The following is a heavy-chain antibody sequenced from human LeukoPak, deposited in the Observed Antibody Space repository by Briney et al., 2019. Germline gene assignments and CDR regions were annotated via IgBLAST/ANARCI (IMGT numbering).Heavy chain of an antibody. D-gene: IGHD5-24*01. CDR2: IIPIFGTA. V-gene: IGHV1-69*13. CDR1: GGTFISYA. CDR3: ASPGDGYSPLFDY. Sequence: SVKVSCKASGGTFISYAISWVRQAPGQGLEWMGGIIPIFGTANYAQKFQGRVTITADESTSTAYMELSSLRSEDTAVYYCASPGDGYSPLFDYWGQGTLVTVSS. J-gene: IGHJ4*02.